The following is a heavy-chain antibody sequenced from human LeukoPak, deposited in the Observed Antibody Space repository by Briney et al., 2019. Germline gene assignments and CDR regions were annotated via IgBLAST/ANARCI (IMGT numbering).Heavy chain of an antibody. CDR1: GFTFSNHG. V-gene: IGHV3-30*18. CDR2: TTYDGSKK. D-gene: IGHD7-27*01. J-gene: IGHJ6*02. CDR3: AKGGAGEVGYYYYGLDV. Sequence: GSSLRLSCAASGFTFSNHGMHWVRQAPGKGLEWVAVTTYDGSKKYYADSAKGRFTISRDNSKNTVYLQMNRLRPEDTAVYYCAKGGAGEVGYYYYGLDVWGQGTTVTVSS.